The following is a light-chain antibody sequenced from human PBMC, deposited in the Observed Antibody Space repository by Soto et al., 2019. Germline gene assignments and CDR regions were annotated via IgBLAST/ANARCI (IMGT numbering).Light chain of an antibody. CDR1: QSVSSSY. CDR3: QQHGCSPQMYT. J-gene: IGKJ2*01. CDR2: GSS. V-gene: IGKV3-20*01. Sequence: EIGLTQSPCTLSLSPGERATLSCRASQSVSSSYLACHQQKPGQAPRLLIYGSSSRATGRPDRFSGSGCGTDFALTISRREPEDVAVDYCQQHGCSPQMYTFGQGTKLEIK.